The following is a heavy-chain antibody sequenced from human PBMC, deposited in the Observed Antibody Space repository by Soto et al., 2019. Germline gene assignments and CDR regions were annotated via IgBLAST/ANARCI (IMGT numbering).Heavy chain of an antibody. V-gene: IGHV4-31*03. CDR1: GGSITSGGYF. Sequence: SETLSLTCTVSGGSITSGGYFWSWIRHYPGKGLEWIGYMYNSGDTDYTPSLKSRVTISLDTSKNRFSLRLSSVTAADTAVYYCARGAGTAYYYGMDVWGPGTTVTVSS. CDR2: MYNSGDT. D-gene: IGHD1-1*01. CDR3: ARGAGTAYYYGMDV. J-gene: IGHJ6*02.